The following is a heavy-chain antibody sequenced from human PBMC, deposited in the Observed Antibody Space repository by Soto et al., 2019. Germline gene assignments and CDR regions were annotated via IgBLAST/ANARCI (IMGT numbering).Heavy chain of an antibody. CDR3: ASYREQLVLYGMDV. Sequence: GASVKVSCKASGYTFTSYYMHWVRQAPGQGLEWMGIINPSGGSTSYAQKFQGRVTMTRNTSISTAYMELSSLRSEDTAVYYCASYREQLVLYGMDVWGQGTTVTVSS. J-gene: IGHJ6*02. D-gene: IGHD6-13*01. CDR1: GYTFTSYY. CDR2: INPSGGST. V-gene: IGHV1-46*01.